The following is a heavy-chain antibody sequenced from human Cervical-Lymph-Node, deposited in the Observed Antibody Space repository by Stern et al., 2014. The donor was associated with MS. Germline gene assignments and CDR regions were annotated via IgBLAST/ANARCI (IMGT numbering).Heavy chain of an antibody. V-gene: IGHV4-4*02. D-gene: IGHD6-19*01. J-gene: IGHJ5*02. CDR3: ARDKGYTSSLGYWFDP. CDR1: GGSVISGNW. CDR2: IFHVEPT. Sequence: VQLVESGPGLVKPSGTLSLTCAVSGGSVISGNWWGWVRQPPGKGLEWIGEIFHVEPTNFNPSFKIRVPISIDKSQNQFPLKLTSVTAADTAVYYCARDKGYTSSLGYWFDPWGQGTLVTVSS.